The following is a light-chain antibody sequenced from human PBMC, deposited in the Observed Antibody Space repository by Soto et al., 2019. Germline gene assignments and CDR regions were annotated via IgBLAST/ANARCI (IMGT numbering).Light chain of an antibody. J-gene: IGLJ3*02. Sequence: QSALTQPRSVSGSPGQSVTISCTGTSSDVGSYNYVSWYQQHPGEAPKLMIYDINKRPSGVPDRFSGSKSGNTASLTISGLQAEDEADYYCCSYAGSYTWVFGGGTKLTVL. CDR2: DIN. CDR3: CSYAGSYTWV. CDR1: SSDVGSYNY. V-gene: IGLV2-11*01.